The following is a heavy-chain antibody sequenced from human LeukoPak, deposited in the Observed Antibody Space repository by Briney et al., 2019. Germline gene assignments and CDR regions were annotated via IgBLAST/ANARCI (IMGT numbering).Heavy chain of an antibody. J-gene: IGHJ3*02. V-gene: IGHV3-74*01. CDR3: ARGEGLGGSYRLPEGVFDI. CDR1: GFTFSAYW. Sequence: GGSLRLSCAASGFTFSAYWMHWVRQAPGKGLVWVSHINSDGSITTYAHSVRGRFTISRDNAKNTLDLHMNKLRAEDTAVYYCARGEGLGGSYRLPEGVFDIWGQGTMVTVSS. D-gene: IGHD1-26*01. CDR2: INSDGSIT.